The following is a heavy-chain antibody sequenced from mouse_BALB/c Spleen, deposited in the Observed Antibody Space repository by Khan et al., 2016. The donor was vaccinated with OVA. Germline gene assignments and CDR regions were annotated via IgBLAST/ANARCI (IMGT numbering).Heavy chain of an antibody. CDR1: GYTFTSYW. CDR3: TRWSYFAMDY. Sequence: LQQPGSELVRPGASVKLSCKASGYTFTSYWMHWVKQRPGQGLEWIGNIYPGSGSTKYDEKFKSKATLTVDTSSSPAYMQLSSLTSEYSADYYCTRWSYFAMDYWGQGTSVTVSS. J-gene: IGHJ4*01. V-gene: IGHV1S22*01. CDR2: IYPGSGST.